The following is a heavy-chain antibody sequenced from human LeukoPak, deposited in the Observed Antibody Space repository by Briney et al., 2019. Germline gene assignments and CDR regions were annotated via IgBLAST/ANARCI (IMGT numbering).Heavy chain of an antibody. CDR3: ARTRGRITIFGVVISAPPAFDY. Sequence: ASVKVSCKASGYTFTSYYMHWVRQAPGQGLEWMGIINPSGGSTSYAQKFQGRVTMTRDMSTSTVYMELSSLRSEDTAVCYCARTRGRITIFGVVISAPPAFDYWGQGTLVTVSS. V-gene: IGHV1-46*01. J-gene: IGHJ4*02. CDR2: INPSGGST. CDR1: GYTFTSYY. D-gene: IGHD3-3*01.